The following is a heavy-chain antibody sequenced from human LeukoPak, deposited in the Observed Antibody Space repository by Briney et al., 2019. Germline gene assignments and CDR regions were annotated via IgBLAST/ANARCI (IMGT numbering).Heavy chain of an antibody. CDR1: GYSISSGYY. CDR2: IYHSGST. V-gene: IGHV4-38-2*02. Sequence: SETLSLTCTVSGYSISSGYYWGWIRQPPGKGLEWIGSIYHSGSTYYNPSLKSRVTISVDTSKNQFSLKLSSVTAADTAVYYCARDGFSLGGDYHTYNWFDPWGQGTLVTVSS. J-gene: IGHJ5*02. CDR3: ARDGFSLGGDYHTYNWFDP. D-gene: IGHD4-17*01.